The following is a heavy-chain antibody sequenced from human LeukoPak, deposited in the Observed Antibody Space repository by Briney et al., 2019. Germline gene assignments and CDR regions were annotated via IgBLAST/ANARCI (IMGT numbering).Heavy chain of an antibody. J-gene: IGHJ4*02. CDR3: ARLAHNQNLAVDY. D-gene: IGHD1-1*01. CDR2: IYYSGST. Sequence: SETLSLTCTVSGGSISSSSYYWGWIRQPPGKRLEWIGSIYYSGSTYYNPSLKSRVTISVDTSKNQFSLKLSSVTAADTAVYYCARLAHNQNLAVDYWGQGTLVTVSS. V-gene: IGHV4-39*01. CDR1: GGSISSSSYY.